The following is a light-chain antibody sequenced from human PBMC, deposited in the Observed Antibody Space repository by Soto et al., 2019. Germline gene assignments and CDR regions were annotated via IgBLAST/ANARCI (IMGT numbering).Light chain of an antibody. J-gene: IGKJ2*01. Sequence: DIVMTQSPLSLPVTPGEPASISCRSSQSLLHSNGYTYLDWYLQKPGQSPQLLIYLGSNRASGVPDRFSGSGSGTDFTLKISRVEAEDVGVYYCMQALQTPPWYTFGQGTKLEIK. V-gene: IGKV2-28*01. CDR3: MQALQTPPWYT. CDR1: QSLLHSNGYTY. CDR2: LGS.